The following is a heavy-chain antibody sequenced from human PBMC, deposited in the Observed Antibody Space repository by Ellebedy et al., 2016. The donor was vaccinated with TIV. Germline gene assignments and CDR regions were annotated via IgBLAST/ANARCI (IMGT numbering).Heavy chain of an antibody. CDR1: GFSFTSNG. Sequence: PGGSLRLSCAASGFSFTSNGMHWVRQAPGKGLEWVAFIPFDGSNTYYSDSVKARFTISRDLSENTLYLQMDSLRPEDTAIYYCARDPGGYTLAFWGQGTLVTVSS. D-gene: IGHD5-24*01. V-gene: IGHV3-30*02. CDR2: IPFDGSNT. J-gene: IGHJ4*02. CDR3: ARDPGGYTLAF.